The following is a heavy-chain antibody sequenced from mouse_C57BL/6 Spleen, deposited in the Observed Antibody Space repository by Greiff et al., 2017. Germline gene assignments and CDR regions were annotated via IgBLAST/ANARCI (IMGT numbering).Heavy chain of an antibody. CDR2: IDPSDSYT. J-gene: IGHJ2*01. CDR1: GYTFTSYW. Sequence: VQLHQPGAELVMPGASVKLSCKASGYTFTSYWMHWVKQRPGQGLEWIGEIDPSDSYTNYNQKFKGKSTLTVDKSSSTAYMQLSSLTSEDSAVYYCARGARWSSFDYWGQGTTLTVSS. V-gene: IGHV1-69*01. CDR3: ARGARWSSFDY. D-gene: IGHD2-3*01.